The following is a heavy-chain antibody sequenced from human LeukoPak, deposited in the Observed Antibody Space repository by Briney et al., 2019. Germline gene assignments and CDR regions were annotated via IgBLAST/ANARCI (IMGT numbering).Heavy chain of an antibody. J-gene: IGHJ4*02. CDR2: IYHSGST. CDR1: GYSISSDSY. V-gene: IGHV4-38-2*02. D-gene: IGHD2/OR15-2a*01. CDR3: ARSMRRNFPDY. Sequence: SETLSLTCTVSGYSISSDSYWGWIRQPPGKGLEWIGSIYHSGSTYYNPSLKSRVTMSVDTSKSQFSLKLSSVTATDTAVYYYARSMRRNFPDYWGQGTLVTVSS.